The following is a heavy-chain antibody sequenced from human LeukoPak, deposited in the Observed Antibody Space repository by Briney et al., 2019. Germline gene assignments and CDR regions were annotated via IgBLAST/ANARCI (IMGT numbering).Heavy chain of an antibody. CDR1: EFTFSDYG. J-gene: IGHJ3*02. Sequence: QTGGSLRLSCAASEFTFSDYGMHWVRQAPGKGLEWVAFIQYDGSNKYYADSVKGRFTISRDNSKNTLYLQMNSLRAEDTAVYYCAKGTAAAGTAGFGLPGDIWGQGTMVTVSS. D-gene: IGHD6-13*01. CDR3: AKGTAAAGTAGFGLPGDI. CDR2: IQYDGSNK. V-gene: IGHV3-30*02.